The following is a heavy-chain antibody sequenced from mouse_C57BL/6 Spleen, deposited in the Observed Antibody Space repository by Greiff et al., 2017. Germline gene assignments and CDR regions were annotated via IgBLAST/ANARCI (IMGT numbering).Heavy chain of an antibody. V-gene: IGHV1-55*01. CDR1: GYTFTSSW. CDR3: ARGDYDEVPFDY. J-gene: IGHJ2*01. CDR2: IYPGSGST. D-gene: IGHD2-4*01. Sequence: VQLQQPGAELVKPGASVKISCKASGYTFTSSWITWVKQRPGQGLEWIGDIYPGSGSTNYNEKFKSKATLTVDTSSSTAYMQLSSLTSEDSAVYYCARGDYDEVPFDYWGQGTTLTVSS.